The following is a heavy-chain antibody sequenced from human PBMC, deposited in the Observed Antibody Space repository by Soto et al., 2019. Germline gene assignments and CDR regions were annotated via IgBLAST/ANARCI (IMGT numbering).Heavy chain of an antibody. D-gene: IGHD2-15*01. Sequence: GASVKVSCKASGFTFTSSAMQWVRQARGQRLEWIGWIVVGSGNTNYAQKFQERVTITRDMSTSTAYMELSSLRSEDTAVYYCARDVCRLISGGSCSSYYYGMDVWGQGTTVTVSS. CDR2: IVVGSGNT. CDR1: GFTFTSSA. J-gene: IGHJ6*02. V-gene: IGHV1-58*02. CDR3: ARDVCRLISGGSCSSYYYGMDV.